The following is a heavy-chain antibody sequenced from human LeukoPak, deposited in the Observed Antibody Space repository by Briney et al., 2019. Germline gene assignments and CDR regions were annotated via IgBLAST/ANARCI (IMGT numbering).Heavy chain of an antibody. CDR3: AREEGTTVVTDYYYYYYMDV. V-gene: IGHV4-34*01. J-gene: IGHJ6*03. CDR2: INHSGST. Sequence: SETLSLTCAVYGWSFSGYYWSRIRQPPGKGLEWIGEINHSGSTNYNPSLKSRVTISVDTSKNQFSLKLSSVTAADTAVYYCAREEGTTVVTDYYYYYYMDVWGKGTTVTVSS. D-gene: IGHD4-23*01. CDR1: GWSFSGYY.